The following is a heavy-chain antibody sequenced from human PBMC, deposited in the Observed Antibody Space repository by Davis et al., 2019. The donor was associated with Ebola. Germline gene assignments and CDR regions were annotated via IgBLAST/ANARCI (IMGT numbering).Heavy chain of an antibody. Sequence: ASVKVSCKASGYTFTSYDINWVRQATGQGLEWMGWMNPNSGNTGYAQKFQGRVTITRDTSASTAYMELSSLRSEDTAVYYCARDTGLRPYWGQGTLVTVSS. D-gene: IGHD5-12*01. CDR1: GYTFTSYD. J-gene: IGHJ4*02. CDR2: MNPNSGNT. CDR3: ARDTGLRPY. V-gene: IGHV1-8*01.